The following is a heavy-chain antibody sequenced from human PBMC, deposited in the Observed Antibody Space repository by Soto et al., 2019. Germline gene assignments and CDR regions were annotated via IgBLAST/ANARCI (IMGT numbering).Heavy chain of an antibody. Sequence: VQLVESGGNLIKPGGSLRLSCAASGFSFNIAWMSWVRQAPGKGLEWVGRIKSKNDGGTTDFAAPVKGRFTISRDDSKNTVYLQMNSLKIEDTAVYYCTTGLAAAGTNYWGQGTLVTVSS. J-gene: IGHJ4*02. CDR1: GFSFNIAW. D-gene: IGHD6-13*01. CDR2: IKSKNDGGTT. CDR3: TTGLAAAGTNY. V-gene: IGHV3-15*01.